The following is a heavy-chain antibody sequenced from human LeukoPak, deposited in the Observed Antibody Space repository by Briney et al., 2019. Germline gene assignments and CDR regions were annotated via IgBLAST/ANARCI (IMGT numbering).Heavy chain of an antibody. Sequence: GASVKVSCKASGYTFTSYYMHWVRQAPGQGLEWMGIINPSGGSTSYAQKFQGRVTMTRDTSISTAYMELSRLRSDDTAVYYCARDYDYVWGSYRYTFDYWGQGTLVTVSS. J-gene: IGHJ4*02. CDR2: INPSGGST. D-gene: IGHD3-16*02. CDR1: GYTFTSYY. CDR3: ARDYDYVWGSYRYTFDY. V-gene: IGHV1-46*01.